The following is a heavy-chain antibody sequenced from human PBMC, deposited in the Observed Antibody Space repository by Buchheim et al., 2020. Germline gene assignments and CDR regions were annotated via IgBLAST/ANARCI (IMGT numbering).Heavy chain of an antibody. V-gene: IGHV4-34*01. CDR1: GRSFIGYY. D-gene: IGHD3-22*01. CDR2: INHSGST. Sequence: QVQLQQWGAGLLKPSETLSLTCAVYGRSFIGYYWSWIRQPPGKGLEWIGEINHSGSTTYNPSLKSRVTISIDTSRNQFSLKLSSVTAADTAVYYCARSRRVVVDLFDYWGQGTL. CDR3: ARSRRVVVDLFDY. J-gene: IGHJ4*02.